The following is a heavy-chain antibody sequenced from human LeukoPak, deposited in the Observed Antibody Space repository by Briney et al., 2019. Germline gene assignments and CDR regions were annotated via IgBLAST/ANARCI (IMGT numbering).Heavy chain of an antibody. CDR2: IYYSGSI. CDR1: GDFISSGDLY. D-gene: IGHD1-1*01. J-gene: IGHJ2*01. V-gene: IGHV4-39*01. CDR3: ASLCQVRTCSSFEL. Sequence: SETLSLTCTLSGDFISSGDLYWGWIRQTPGKGLEWIGSIYYSGSIFYNPSLESRITMSVDTSKNQFSLNLRSVTAADTAVYYCASLCQVRTCSSFELWGRGILVTVSS.